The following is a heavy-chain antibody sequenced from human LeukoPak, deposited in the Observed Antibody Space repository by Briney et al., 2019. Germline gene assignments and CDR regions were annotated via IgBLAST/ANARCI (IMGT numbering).Heavy chain of an antibody. V-gene: IGHV4-59*08. Sequence: SETLSLTCTVSGGSISGYYWSWIRQPPGKGLEWIGYIYYSGSTNYNPSLKSRVTISVDTSKNQFSLKLSSVTAADTAVYYCARRSGGYTGYDSAYDIWGQGTMVTVST. CDR3: ARRSGGYTGYDSAYDI. D-gene: IGHD5-12*01. J-gene: IGHJ3*02. CDR1: GGSISGYY. CDR2: IYYSGST.